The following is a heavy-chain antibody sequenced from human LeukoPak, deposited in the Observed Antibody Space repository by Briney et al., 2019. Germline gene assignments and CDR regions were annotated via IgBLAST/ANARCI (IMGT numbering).Heavy chain of an antibody. J-gene: IGHJ4*02. V-gene: IGHV3-7*03. CDR2: IKEDGTET. D-gene: IGHD5-24*01. CDR3: AKEGRSLQTY. Sequence: GGSLRLSCASSGFTFSAYHMNWVRLAPGKGLEWVANIKEDGTETYYVDSVKGRFTISRDNAKNSLYLQMNSLRVEDTAVYYCAKEGRSLQTYWGQGTLVTVSS. CDR1: GFTFSAYH.